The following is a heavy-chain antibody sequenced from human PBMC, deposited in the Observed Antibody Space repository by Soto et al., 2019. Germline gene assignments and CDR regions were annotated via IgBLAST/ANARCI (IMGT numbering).Heavy chain of an antibody. CDR2: VNHRGDT. CDR1: GGSFSNYY. CDR3: ARVGSYYDSAVSSGAIDV. J-gene: IGHJ3*01. D-gene: IGHD3-16*01. V-gene: IGHV4-34*01. Sequence: QVQLQQWGEGLLKPSETLSLTCAVYGGSFSNYYWSWIRQPPGRGLEWIGEVNHRGDTNYSPSVKSRVNVSVDTSRNQCSLKLSSVTVADTAVYYCARVGSYYDSAVSSGAIDVWGQGTMVSVSS.